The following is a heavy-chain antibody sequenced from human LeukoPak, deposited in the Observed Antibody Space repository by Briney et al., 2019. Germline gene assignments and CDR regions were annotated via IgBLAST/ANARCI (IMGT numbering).Heavy chain of an antibody. J-gene: IGHJ2*01. V-gene: IGHV1-2*02. CDR3: ARSAVVAAPYDL. CDR1: GYIFTDYY. Sequence: VASVKVSCKASGYIFTDYYIQWVRQAPGHSLEWMGWVYGNTGGTNYAQKFQGRVTMTRDTSISTAYMELSRLTSDDTAVYYCARSAVVAAPYDLWGRGTPVTVSS. CDR2: VYGNTGGT. D-gene: IGHD2-15*01.